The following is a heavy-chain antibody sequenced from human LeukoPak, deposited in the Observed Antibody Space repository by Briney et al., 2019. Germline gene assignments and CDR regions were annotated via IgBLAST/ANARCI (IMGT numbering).Heavy chain of an antibody. CDR3: AKAGTVLYYFDY. D-gene: IGHD6-13*01. V-gene: IGHV3-9*01. J-gene: IGHJ4*02. Sequence: GGSLRLSCAASGFTFDDYAMHWVRHAPGKGLEWVSGISWNSGSIGYADSVKGRFTISRDNAKNSLYLQMNSLRAEDTALYYCAKAGTVLYYFDYWGQGTLVTVSS. CDR2: ISWNSGSI. CDR1: GFTFDDYA.